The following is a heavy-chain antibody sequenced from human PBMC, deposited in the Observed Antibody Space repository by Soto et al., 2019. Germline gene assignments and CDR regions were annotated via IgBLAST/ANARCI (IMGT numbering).Heavy chain of an antibody. J-gene: IGHJ6*02. Sequence: SATLSLTCTVSCASILSINNHYINHYCSWIRLSPGKGLEWIGYISNIGFTRYNPSLKSRVSISVDTSKNQFSLKLTSVTAADTAVYYCTTQGFGGLHGLVDVWGQGTTVT. V-gene: IGHV4-59*08. CDR2: ISNIGFT. D-gene: IGHD3-10*01. CDR3: TTQGFGGLHGLVDV. CDR1: CASILSINNHYINHY.